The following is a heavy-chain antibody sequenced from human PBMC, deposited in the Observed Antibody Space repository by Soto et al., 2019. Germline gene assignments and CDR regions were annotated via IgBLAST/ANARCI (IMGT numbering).Heavy chain of an antibody. CDR2: INAGNGNT. J-gene: IGHJ4*02. Sequence: GASVKVSCKASGYTFTIYAMHCVRQSPVQRLEWMGWINAGNGNTKYSQKFQGRVTITRDTSASTAYMELSSLRSEDTAVYYCARVRVEDTAMVGYFDYWGQGTLVTVSS. V-gene: IGHV1-3*01. CDR1: GYTFTIYA. D-gene: IGHD5-18*01. CDR3: ARVRVEDTAMVGYFDY.